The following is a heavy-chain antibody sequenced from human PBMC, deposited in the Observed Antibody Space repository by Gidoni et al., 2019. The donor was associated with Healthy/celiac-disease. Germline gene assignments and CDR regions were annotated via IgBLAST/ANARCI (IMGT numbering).Heavy chain of an antibody. CDR3: AKDKGGGGRGWYGEDY. D-gene: IGHD6-19*01. V-gene: IGHV3-30*02. Sequence: LTISRDNSKNTLYLQMNSLRAEDTAVYYCAKDKGGGGRGWYGEDYWGQGTLVTVSS. J-gene: IGHJ4*02.